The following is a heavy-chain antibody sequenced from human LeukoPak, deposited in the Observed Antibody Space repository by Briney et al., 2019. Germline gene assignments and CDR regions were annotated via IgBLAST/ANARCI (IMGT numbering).Heavy chain of an antibody. CDR2: IYPGDSDT. CDR3: ARQVAANKIFDY. D-gene: IGHD6-19*01. Sequence: PGESLKISCKSSGYSFTTYWIGWVRQMPGKGLEWMGIIYPGDSDTRYSPSFQGQVTISADKSISTAYLQWSSLKASDSAMYYCARQVAANKIFDYWGQGTLVTVSS. V-gene: IGHV5-51*01. CDR1: GYSFTTYW. J-gene: IGHJ4*02.